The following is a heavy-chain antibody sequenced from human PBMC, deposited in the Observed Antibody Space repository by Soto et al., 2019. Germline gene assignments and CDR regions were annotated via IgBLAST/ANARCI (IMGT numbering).Heavy chain of an antibody. CDR2: IWYDGSNK. CDR1: GFIFSSYG. J-gene: IGHJ4*02. D-gene: IGHD6-13*01. CDR3: ARDRYSSGWYDLDY. V-gene: IGHV3-33*01. Sequence: QVQLVESGGSVVQPGRSLRLSCAASGFIFSSYGMHWVRQAPGKGLEWVAVIWYDGSNKYYADSVKGRFTISRDNSKNTLYLQMNSLRAEDTTVYYCARDRYSSGWYDLDYWGQGTLVTVSS.